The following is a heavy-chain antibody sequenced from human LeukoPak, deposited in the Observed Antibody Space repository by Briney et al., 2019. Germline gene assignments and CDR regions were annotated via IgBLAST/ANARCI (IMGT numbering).Heavy chain of an antibody. J-gene: IGHJ4*02. CDR3: ARIGYSSSSNDY. Sequence: GGSLRLSCAASGFPFSRYWTTWVRQAPGKGLEWVANIKQDGSVIYYVDSVKGRFTISRDNAKNSLSLQMNSLRAEDTAVYYCARIGYSSSSNDYWGQGTLVTVSS. D-gene: IGHD6-6*01. CDR2: IKQDGSVI. V-gene: IGHV3-7*01. CDR1: GFPFSRYW.